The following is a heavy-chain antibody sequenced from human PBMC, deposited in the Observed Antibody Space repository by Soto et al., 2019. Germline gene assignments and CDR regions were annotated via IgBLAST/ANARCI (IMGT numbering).Heavy chain of an antibody. CDR3: ARTDAYTSSLFDS. D-gene: IGHD6-6*01. Sequence: QVQLQEMGPGLVKPSQTLTITCTVSGDCVNSAYWSWIRQLPGKGLEWMGNIHHTGRTFYNPSLKSRVAISIDTSKPLFSLKMRSITAADTAVYYCARTDAYTSSLFDSWGQGTVVTVSS. CDR1: GDCVNSAY. J-gene: IGHJ4*02. V-gene: IGHV4-31*03. CDR2: IHHTGRT.